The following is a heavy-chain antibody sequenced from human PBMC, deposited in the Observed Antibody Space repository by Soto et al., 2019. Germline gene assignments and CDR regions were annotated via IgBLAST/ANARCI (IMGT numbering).Heavy chain of an antibody. V-gene: IGHV3-33*01. CDR3: ARGNIALGIAAACDY. CDR2: IWYDGSNK. D-gene: IGHD6-13*01. CDR1: GFTFSSYG. J-gene: IGHJ4*02. Sequence: GGSLRLSCAASGFTFSSYGMHWVRQAPGKGLEWVAVIWYDGSNKYYADSVKGRFTISRDNSKNTLYLQMNSLRAEDTAVYYCARGNIALGIAAACDYWGQGTLVTVSS.